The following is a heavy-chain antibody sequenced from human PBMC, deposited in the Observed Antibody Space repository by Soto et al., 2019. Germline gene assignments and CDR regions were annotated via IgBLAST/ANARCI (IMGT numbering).Heavy chain of an antibody. CDR3: TNDNSGSQPYYYYGMDV. V-gene: IGHV3-15*01. CDR2: IKSKTDVGTT. D-gene: IGHD1-26*01. J-gene: IGHJ6*02. Sequence: WSLRLSCSASVLTSSNAWGSWFSPAQGRGRDWVGRIKSKTDVGTTYYAAPVKGRFTISREDSKNTLSLQINILKTEHTAVYYCTNDNSGSQPYYYYGMDVWGQGTTVTVSS. CDR1: VLTSSNAW.